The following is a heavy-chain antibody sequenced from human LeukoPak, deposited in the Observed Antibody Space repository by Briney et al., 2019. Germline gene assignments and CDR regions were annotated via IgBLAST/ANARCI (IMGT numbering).Heavy chain of an antibody. D-gene: IGHD3-16*02. Sequence: GGSLRLSCAASGFTFSSYGMHWVRQAPGKGLEWVAVISYDGSNKYYADSVKGRFTISRDNSKNTLYLQMNSLRAEDTAVYYCAKHRPANRGELSSYNYFDYWGQGTLVTVSS. J-gene: IGHJ4*02. CDR1: GFTFSSYG. V-gene: IGHV3-30*18. CDR2: ISYDGSNK. CDR3: AKHRPANRGELSSYNYFDY.